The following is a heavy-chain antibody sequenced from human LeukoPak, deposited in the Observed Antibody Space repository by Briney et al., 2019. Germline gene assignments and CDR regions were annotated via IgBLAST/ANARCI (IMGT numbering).Heavy chain of an antibody. D-gene: IGHD4-17*01. CDR3: AKDRTLYGDYFDY. CDR1: GFTFSSYG. V-gene: IGHV3-30*18. Sequence: GGSLRLSCAASGFTFSSYGMHWVRQAPGKGLEWVAVISYDGSNKYYADSVKGRFTISRDNSKNTLYLQMNSLGAEDTAVYYCAKDRTLYGDYFDYWGQGTLVTVSS. J-gene: IGHJ4*02. CDR2: ISYDGSNK.